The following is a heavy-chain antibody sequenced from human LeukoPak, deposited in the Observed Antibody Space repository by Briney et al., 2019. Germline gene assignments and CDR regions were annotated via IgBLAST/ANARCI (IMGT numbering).Heavy chain of an antibody. Sequence: ASVKVSCKASGGTFSSYAISWVRQAPGQGLEWMGGIIPIFGTANYAQKFQGRVTITADESTSTAYMELSSLRSEDTAVYYCARDPYYYGSGSYPNYWGQGTLVTVSS. CDR1: GGTFSSYA. V-gene: IGHV1-69*13. D-gene: IGHD3-10*01. J-gene: IGHJ4*02. CDR2: IIPIFGTA. CDR3: ARDPYYYGSGSYPNY.